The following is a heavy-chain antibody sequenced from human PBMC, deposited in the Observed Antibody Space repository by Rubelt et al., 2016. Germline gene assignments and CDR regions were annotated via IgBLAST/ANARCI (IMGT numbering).Heavy chain of an antibody. J-gene: IGHJ6*02. D-gene: IGHD3-3*01. CDR1: GYSISSGYY. CDR3: TRDYDFWSHYSSYGMDV. CDR2: VYYSGST. V-gene: IGHV4-38-2*02. Sequence: QVQLQESGPGLVKPSETLSLTCTVSGYSISSGYYWGWIRQPPGKGLEWIGSVYYSGSTYYNPSLKSRVTISVDTSKDQFSLKGNSVTAADTAGYYCTRDYDFWSHYSSYGMDVWGQGTTVTVSS.